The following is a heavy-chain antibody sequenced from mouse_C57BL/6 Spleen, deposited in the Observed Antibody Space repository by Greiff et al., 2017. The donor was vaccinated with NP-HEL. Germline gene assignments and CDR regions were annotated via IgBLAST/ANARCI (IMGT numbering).Heavy chain of an antibody. J-gene: IGHJ2*01. CDR1: GYTFTSYT. D-gene: IGHD1-1*01. CDR3: ARSPLPYYYGDY. CDR2: INPSSGYT. V-gene: IGHV1-4*01. Sequence: VQLQQSGAELARPGASVKMSCKASGYTFTSYTMHWVKQRPGQGLEWIGYINPSSGYTKYNQKFKDKATLTADKSSSTAYMQLSSLTSEDSAVYYCARSPLPYYYGDYWGQGTTLTVSS.